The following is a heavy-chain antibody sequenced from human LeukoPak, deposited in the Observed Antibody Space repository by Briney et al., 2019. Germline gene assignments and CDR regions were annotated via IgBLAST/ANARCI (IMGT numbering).Heavy chain of an antibody. D-gene: IGHD2-15*01. CDR2: ITAYNGYT. J-gene: IGHJ1*01. CDR3: ARGDCSGGSCSLPEYLQH. V-gene: IGHV1-18*01. CDR1: GYTLISYA. Sequence: GASVKVSCKASGYTLISYAISWVRQGPGQGLEWMGWITAYNGYTTYAQKLQGRVTMTTDTSTNTAYMELRSLKSDDTAVYYCARGDCSGGSCSLPEYLQHWGQGTLVTVSS.